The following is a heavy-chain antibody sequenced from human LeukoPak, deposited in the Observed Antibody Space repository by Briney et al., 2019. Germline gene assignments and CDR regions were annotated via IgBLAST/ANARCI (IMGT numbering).Heavy chain of an antibody. J-gene: IGHJ4*02. D-gene: IGHD3-3*01. CDR1: GDSFSSYY. Sequence: SDTLSLTCTVSGDSFSSYYWNWLRQPPRKGLEWIGFMYYSGSSNYNPSLTHRITISVDTSKNQFSLKLGSVTGADTAVYYCARDPRAFGVGGGYFDYWGQGILVTVSS. V-gene: IGHV4-59*01. CDR2: MYYSGSS. CDR3: ARDPRAFGVGGGYFDY.